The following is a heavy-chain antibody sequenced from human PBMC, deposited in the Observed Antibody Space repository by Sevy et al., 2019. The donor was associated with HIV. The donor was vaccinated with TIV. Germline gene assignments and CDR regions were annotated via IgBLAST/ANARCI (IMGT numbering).Heavy chain of an antibody. CDR2: ISAGGTTT. CDR3: AERYCSTITCYDDDFWNPYYFYGLDV. J-gene: IGHJ6*02. V-gene: IGHV3-23*01. Sequence: GGSLRLSCAASGFIFSNYPMSWVRHSPGKGLEWVSDISAGGTTTYYADSVEGRFTISRDNSKNTVSLQMNSLGAEDTAIYYCAERYCSTITCYDDDFWNPYYFYGLDVWGQGISVTVSS. D-gene: IGHD2-2*01. CDR1: GFIFSNYP.